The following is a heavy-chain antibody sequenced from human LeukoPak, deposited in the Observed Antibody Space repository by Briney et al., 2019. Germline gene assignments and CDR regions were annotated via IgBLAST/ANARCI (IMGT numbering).Heavy chain of an antibody. CDR2: MNPNSGNT. V-gene: IGHV1-8*01. CDR1: GYTFTSYD. Sequence: ASVKVSCKASGYTFTSYDINWVRQATGQGLEWMGWMNPNSGNTGYAQKFQGRVTMTRNTSISTAYMELSSLRSEDTAVYYCARARSGWYSGYYYGMDVWGQGTTVTVSS. J-gene: IGHJ6*02. D-gene: IGHD6-19*01. CDR3: ARARSGWYSGYYYGMDV.